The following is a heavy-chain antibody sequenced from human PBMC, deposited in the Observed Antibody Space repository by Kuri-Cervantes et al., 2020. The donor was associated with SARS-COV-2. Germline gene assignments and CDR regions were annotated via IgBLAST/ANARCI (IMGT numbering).Heavy chain of an antibody. D-gene: IGHD6-13*01. J-gene: IGHJ4*02. CDR3: ARGGYSSSWYSDY. CDR2: ISSSSSYI. V-gene: IGHV3-21*01. Sequence: GESLKISCAASGFTFSSCSMNWVRQAPGKGLEWVSPISSSSSYIYYADSVRGRFTISRDNAKNSLYLQMNSLRAEDTAVYYCARGGYSSSWYSDYWGQGTLVTVSS. CDR1: GFTFSSCS.